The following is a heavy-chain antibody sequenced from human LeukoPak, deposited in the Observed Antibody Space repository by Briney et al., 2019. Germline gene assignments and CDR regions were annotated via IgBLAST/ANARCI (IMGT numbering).Heavy chain of an antibody. Sequence: KPSETLSLTCTVSGGSISSSSYYWGWIRQPPGKGLEWIGSIYYSGSTYYNPSLKSRVTISVDTSKNQFSLKLSSVTAADTAVYYCAREGLPGGEWYFDYWGQGTLVTVSS. V-gene: IGHV4-39*07. CDR3: AREGLPGGEWYFDY. D-gene: IGHD3-16*01. CDR2: IYYSGST. CDR1: GGSISSSSYY. J-gene: IGHJ4*02.